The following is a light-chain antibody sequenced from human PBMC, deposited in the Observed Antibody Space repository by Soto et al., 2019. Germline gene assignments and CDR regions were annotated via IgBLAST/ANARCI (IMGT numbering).Light chain of an antibody. J-gene: IGKJ5*01. V-gene: IGKV3-15*01. CDR3: QQYNNWPSIT. CDR2: GAS. CDR1: QSIRSN. Sequence: EIVMTQSPDTLSVSPGEGATLSCRVSQSIRSNLAWYQQRPGQAPRLLMYGASTRADGIPARFTGSGSGTEFTLTISSLQSEDFALYYCQQYNNWPSITFGQGTRLEIK.